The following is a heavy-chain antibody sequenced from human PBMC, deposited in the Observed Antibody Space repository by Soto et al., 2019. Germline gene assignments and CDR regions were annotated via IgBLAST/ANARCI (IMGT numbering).Heavy chain of an antibody. J-gene: IGHJ5*02. CDR3: ARLGFYYQSLDP. CDR2: IYYAGST. Sequence: PSETLSLTCTFSGGSMSPNYWSLFRQPPGRGLEWVGYIYYAGSTSYNPSLKSRVTISLETSKSQFSLRLSSVTAADTAVYFCARLGFYYQSLDPWGPGTLVTGLL. D-gene: IGHD3-22*01. V-gene: IGHV4-59*08. CDR1: GGSMSPNY.